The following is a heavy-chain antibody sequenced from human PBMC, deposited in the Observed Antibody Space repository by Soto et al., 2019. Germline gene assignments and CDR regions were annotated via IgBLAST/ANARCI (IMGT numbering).Heavy chain of an antibody. CDR3: ARFSPDLGYTYGRTYYFDS. CDR2: MNPNSGKI. CDR1: GYTFTNYD. V-gene: IGHV1-8*01. Sequence: GASVKVSCKASGYTFTNYDINWVRQATGQGPEYMGWMNPNSGKIGYVQKFQGRVTITADGSTSTVYMDLIRLRPEDTAMYYCARFSPDLGYTYGRTYYFDSWGQGTLVTVSS. J-gene: IGHJ4*01. D-gene: IGHD5-18*01.